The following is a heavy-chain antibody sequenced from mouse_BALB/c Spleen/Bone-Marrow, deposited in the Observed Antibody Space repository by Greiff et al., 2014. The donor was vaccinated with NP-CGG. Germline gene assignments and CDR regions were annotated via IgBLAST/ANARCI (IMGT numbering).Heavy chain of an antibody. CDR1: GYAFSSSW. V-gene: IGHV1-82*01. CDR2: IYPGDGDT. Sequence: QVHVKQSGPELVKPGASVKISCKASGYAFSSSWINWVKQRPGQGLEWIGRIYPGDGDTNYNGKFKSKATLTADKSSSTAYMQLSSLTSVDSAVYFCARDYGSSYGGVDYWGQGTTLTVSS. D-gene: IGHD1-1*01. J-gene: IGHJ2*01. CDR3: ARDYGSSYGGVDY.